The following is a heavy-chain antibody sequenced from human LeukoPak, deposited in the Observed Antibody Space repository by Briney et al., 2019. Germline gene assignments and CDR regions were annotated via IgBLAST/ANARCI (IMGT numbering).Heavy chain of an antibody. J-gene: IGHJ6*02. CDR2: INPNSGGT. V-gene: IGHV1-2*02. CDR1: GYTFTGYY. D-gene: IGHD2-2*02. Sequence: ASVKVSCKASGYTFTGYYMHWVRQAPGQGLEWMGWINPNSGGTNYAQKFQGRVTMTRDTFISTAYMGLSRLRSDDTAVYYCARERRIVVVPAAIGRGYYYYGMDVWGQGTTVTVSS. CDR3: ARERRIVVVPAAIGRGYYYYGMDV.